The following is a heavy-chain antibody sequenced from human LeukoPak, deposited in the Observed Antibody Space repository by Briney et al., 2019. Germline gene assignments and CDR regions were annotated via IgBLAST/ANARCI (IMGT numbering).Heavy chain of an antibody. D-gene: IGHD1-26*01. J-gene: IGHJ3*02. CDR2: IYYSGST. Sequence: PSQTLSLTCTVSGGSISSGDYSWNCIRQPPGKGLECIGNIYYSGSTSYKPSLKSRVTVSVDTSKNQFSLKLSSVTAADTAVYYCARVPRGDVVGVTKLAFDIWGQGTMVTVSS. CDR3: ARVPRGDVVGVTKLAFDI. V-gene: IGHV4-30-4*01. CDR1: GGSISSGDYS.